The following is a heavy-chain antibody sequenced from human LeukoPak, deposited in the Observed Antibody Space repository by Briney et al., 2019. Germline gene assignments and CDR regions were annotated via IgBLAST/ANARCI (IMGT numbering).Heavy chain of an antibody. CDR2: ISSSSSYI. CDR3: ARDFCSSTSCYAYFDY. Sequence: GGSLRLSCAASGLTFSSYSMNWVRQAPGKGLEWVSSISSSSSYIYYADSVKGRFTISRDNAKNSLYLQMNSLRAEDTAVYYCARDFCSSTSCYAYFDYWGQGTLVTVSS. V-gene: IGHV3-21*01. J-gene: IGHJ4*02. CDR1: GLTFSSYS. D-gene: IGHD2-2*01.